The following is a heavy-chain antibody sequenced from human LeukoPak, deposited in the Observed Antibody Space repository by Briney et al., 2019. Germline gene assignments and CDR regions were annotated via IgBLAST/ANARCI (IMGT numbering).Heavy chain of an antibody. Sequence: PGGSLRLSCAASGFTFNNYAMSWVRQAPGKGLEWVSAISGSGGSTYYADSVKGRVAISRDDSKSTLYLQMNSLRAEDTAIYYCAKRLFFGPGYVATPFDFWGQGALVTVSS. CDR2: ISGSGGST. D-gene: IGHD6-13*01. CDR1: GFTFNNYA. J-gene: IGHJ4*02. CDR3: AKRLFFGPGYVATPFDF. V-gene: IGHV3-23*01.